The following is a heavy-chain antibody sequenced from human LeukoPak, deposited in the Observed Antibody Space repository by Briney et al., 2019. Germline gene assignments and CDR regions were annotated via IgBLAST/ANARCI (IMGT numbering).Heavy chain of an antibody. Sequence: GGSLRLSCAASGFTFTTYAMAWVRQAPGKGLEWASAISGSGDSTYYADSVKGRFTISRDNSKNTLYLQMNRLRSEDTAVYYFAKDQKAYYYYYTDVCGKGTTGTVS. J-gene: IGHJ6*03. V-gene: IGHV3-23*01. CDR3: AKDQKAYYYYYTDV. CDR1: GFTFTTYA. CDR2: ISGSGDST.